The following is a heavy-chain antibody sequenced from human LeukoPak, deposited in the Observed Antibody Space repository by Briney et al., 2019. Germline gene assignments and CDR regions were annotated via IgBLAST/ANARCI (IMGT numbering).Heavy chain of an antibody. CDR1: GFTFSSYS. V-gene: IGHV3-21*01. Sequence: GGSLRLSCAASGFTFSSYSMKWVRQAPGKGLEWVSFIGISISYISYADSVKGRFTISRDNAKNSLYLQMNSLRAEDTAVYYCAREGYYSGMDVWGQGTTVTVSS. CDR2: IGISISYI. J-gene: IGHJ6*02. CDR3: AREGYYSGMDV.